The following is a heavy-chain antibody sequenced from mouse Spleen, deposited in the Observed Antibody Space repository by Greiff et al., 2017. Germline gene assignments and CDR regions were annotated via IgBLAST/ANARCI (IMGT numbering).Heavy chain of an antibody. CDR2: IHPNSGST. D-gene: IGHD1-1*01. V-gene: IGHV1-64*01. J-gene: IGHJ2*01. CDR1: GYTFTSYW. Sequence: QVQLQQPGAELVKPGASVKLSCKASGYTFTSYWMHWVKQRPGQGLEWIGMIHPNSGSTNYNEKFKSKATLTVDKSSSTAYMQLSSLTSEDSAVYYCARPSNYYGSSYYFDYWGQGTTLTVSS. CDR3: ARPSNYYGSSYYFDY.